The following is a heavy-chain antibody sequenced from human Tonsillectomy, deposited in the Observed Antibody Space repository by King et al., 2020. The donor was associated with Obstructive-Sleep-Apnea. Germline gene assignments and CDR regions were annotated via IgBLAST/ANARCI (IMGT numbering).Heavy chain of an antibody. V-gene: IGHV3-48*04. CDR3: ARDLSRGGKESFDY. D-gene: IGHD4-23*01. J-gene: IGHJ4*02. Sequence: VQLVESGGGLVQPGGSLRLSCAASGFTFSSYSMNWVRQAPGKGLEWVSYISSSSSTIYYADSVKGRFTISRDNAKNSLYLQMNSLRAEDTAVYYCARDLSRGGKESFDYWGQGTLVTVSS. CDR1: GFTFSSYS. CDR2: ISSSSSTI.